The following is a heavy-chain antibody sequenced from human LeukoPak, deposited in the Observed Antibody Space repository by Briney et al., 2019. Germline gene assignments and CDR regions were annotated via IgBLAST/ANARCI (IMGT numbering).Heavy chain of an antibody. CDR2: FNSNSGSA. CDR3: ARGYCTSSICYLFDY. CDR1: GYPFTAYY. D-gene: IGHD2-2*01. J-gene: IGHJ4*02. Sequence: GASVTVSCKASGYPFTAYYIHWVRQAPGQGLEWVGRFNSNSGSANYAQKFQGRVTMTRDTSISTAYMELNRLRSGDTAVYYCARGYCTSSICYLFDYWGQGTLVTVSS. V-gene: IGHV1-2*06.